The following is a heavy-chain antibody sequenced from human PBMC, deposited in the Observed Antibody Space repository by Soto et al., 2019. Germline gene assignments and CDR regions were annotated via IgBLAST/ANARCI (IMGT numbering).Heavy chain of an antibody. Sequence: QVQLVQSGAEVKKPGSSVKVSCKASGGTFSSYAISWVRQAPGQGLEWVGGIIPIFGTANYAQKFQGRGTITADESTSTAYMELSSLRSEDTAVYYCARGPDYGDYATYFDFWGQGTLVTVSS. V-gene: IGHV1-69*01. CDR3: ARGPDYGDYATYFDF. CDR1: GGTFSSYA. D-gene: IGHD4-17*01. J-gene: IGHJ4*02. CDR2: IIPIFGTA.